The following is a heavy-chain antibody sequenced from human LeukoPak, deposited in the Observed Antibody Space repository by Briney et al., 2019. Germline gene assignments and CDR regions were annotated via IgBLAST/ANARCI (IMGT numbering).Heavy chain of an antibody. CDR3: ARKVRGVISRAYGMDV. J-gene: IGHJ6*02. CDR1: GGSISSYY. Sequence: KPSETLSLTCTVSGGSISSYYWSWIRQPPGKGLEWIGYIYYSGSTNYNPSLKSRVTISVDTSKNQFSLKLSSVTAADTAVYYCARKVRGVISRAYGMDVWGQGTTVTVSS. CDR2: IYYSGST. D-gene: IGHD3-10*01. V-gene: IGHV4-59*01.